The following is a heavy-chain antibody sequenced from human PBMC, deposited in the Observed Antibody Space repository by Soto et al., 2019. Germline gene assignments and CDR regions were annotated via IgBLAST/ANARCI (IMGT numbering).Heavy chain of an antibody. V-gene: IGHV4-39*01. CDR1: GGSISIINYY. Sequence: SETLSLTCIPSGGSISIINYYWAWIRQPPGKGLEWIGSIYYTGNTHYNPSLKSRVTISVDTSKNQFSLKLSSVTAADTAVYYCARGYSSSSDYYYYYGMDVWGQGTTVTVSS. J-gene: IGHJ6*02. CDR2: IYYTGNT. CDR3: ARGYSSSSDYYYYYGMDV. D-gene: IGHD6-6*01.